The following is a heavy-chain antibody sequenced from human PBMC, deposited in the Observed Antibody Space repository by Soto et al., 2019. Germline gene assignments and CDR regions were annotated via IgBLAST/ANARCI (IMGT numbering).Heavy chain of an antibody. J-gene: IGHJ4*02. V-gene: IGHV3-23*01. D-gene: IGHD6-19*01. CDR3: AKSLTGQWLVRDGLDY. CDR2: ITDSGYIA. Sequence: EVQLLESGGGLVQPGGSLRLSCAVSGFTFSTYAMNWVRQAPGKGLEWVSGITDSGYIAYYADSVKGRFTISRDNSKTTLYLQMNSLRAEDTAVYYCAKSLTGQWLVRDGLDYWGQGTLATVSS. CDR1: GFTFSTYA.